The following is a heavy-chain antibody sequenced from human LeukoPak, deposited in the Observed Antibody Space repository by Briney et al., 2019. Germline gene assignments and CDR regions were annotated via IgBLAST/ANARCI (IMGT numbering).Heavy chain of an antibody. V-gene: IGHV3-23*01. CDR2: ISGGGGST. Sequence: GGSLRLSCAASGFTFSSYGMSWVRQAPGKGLKWVSAISGGGGSTYYADSVKGRVTISRDNSKNTLYLQMNSLRAEDTAVYYCASPLGGYWFDPWGQGTLVTVSS. J-gene: IGHJ5*02. CDR3: ASPLGGYWFDP. CDR1: GFTFSSYG. D-gene: IGHD6-13*01.